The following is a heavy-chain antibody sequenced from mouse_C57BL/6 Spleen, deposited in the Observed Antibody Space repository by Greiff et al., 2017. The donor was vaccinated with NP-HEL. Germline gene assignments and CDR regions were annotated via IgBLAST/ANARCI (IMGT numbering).Heavy chain of an antibody. V-gene: IGHV5-6*01. CDR2: ISRGGSYT. CDR3: AREDYSNYCFDY. CDR1: GFTFSSYG. J-gene: IGHJ2*01. Sequence: EVKLVESGGDLVKPGGSLKLSCAASGFTFSSYGMSWVRQTPDKRLEWVATISRGGSYTYYPDSVKGRFTIARDTAKNTLYLQMSSLKSEDTAMYYCAREDYSNYCFDYWGQGTTLTVSS. D-gene: IGHD2-5*01.